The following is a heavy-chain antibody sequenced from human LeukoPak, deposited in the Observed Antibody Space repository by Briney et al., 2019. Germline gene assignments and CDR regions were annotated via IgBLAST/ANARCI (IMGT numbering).Heavy chain of an antibody. CDR1: GGTFSSYA. V-gene: IGHV1-69*01. D-gene: IGHD2-8*01. J-gene: IGHJ1*01. Sequence: SVKVSCKASGGTFSSYAISWVRQAPGQGLEWMGGIIPIFGTANYAQKFQGRVTITADESTSTAYMELSSLGSEDTAIYYCADGGFCTNGVCLRIAEDGDFQHWGQGTLVTVSS. CDR2: IIPIFGTA. CDR3: ADGGFCTNGVCLRIAEDGDFQH.